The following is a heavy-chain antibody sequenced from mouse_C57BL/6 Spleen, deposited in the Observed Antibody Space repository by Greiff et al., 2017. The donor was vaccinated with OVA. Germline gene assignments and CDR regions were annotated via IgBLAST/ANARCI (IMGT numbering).Heavy chain of an antibody. CDR3: ARGGSSYSYAMDY. CDR2: INPGSGGT. V-gene: IGHV1-54*01. CDR1: GYAFTNYL. D-gene: IGHD1-1*01. J-gene: IGHJ4*01. Sequence: VQLQESGAELVRPGTSVKVSCKASGYAFTNYLIEWVKQRPGQGLEWIGVINPGSGGTNYNEKFKGKATLTADKSSSTAYMQLSSLTSEDSAVYFCARGGSSYSYAMDYWGQGTSVTVSS.